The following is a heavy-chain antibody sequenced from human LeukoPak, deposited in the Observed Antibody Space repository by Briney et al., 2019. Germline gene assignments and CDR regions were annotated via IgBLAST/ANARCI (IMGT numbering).Heavy chain of an antibody. J-gene: IGHJ4*02. CDR3: ARDPTNLVGAYFDY. CDR1: GFTFSTYA. V-gene: IGHV3-30-3*01. Sequence: GRSLRLSCAASGFTFSTYAMHWVRQAPGKGLEWVAVISYDGSNKYYGDSVKGRITISRDNSKNTLYLQMNSLRAEDTAVYYCARDPTNLVGAYFDYWGQGTLVTVSS. CDR2: ISYDGSNK. D-gene: IGHD1-26*01.